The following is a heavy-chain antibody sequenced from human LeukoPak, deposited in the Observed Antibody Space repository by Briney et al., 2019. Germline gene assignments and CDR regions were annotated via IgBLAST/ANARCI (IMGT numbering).Heavy chain of an antibody. J-gene: IGHJ4*02. CDR1: GFTFSSYA. CDR2: ISYDGSNK. D-gene: IGHD4-17*01. Sequence: PGRSLRLSCAASGFTFSSYAMHWVRQAPGKGLEWVAVISYDGSNKYYADSVKGRFTISRDNSKNTLYLQMNSLRAEDTAVYYCAKDPRYGDPDYWGQGTLVTVSS. CDR3: AKDPRYGDPDY. V-gene: IGHV3-30*04.